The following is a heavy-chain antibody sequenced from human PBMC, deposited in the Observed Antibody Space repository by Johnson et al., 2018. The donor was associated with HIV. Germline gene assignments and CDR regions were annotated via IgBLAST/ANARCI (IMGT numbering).Heavy chain of an antibody. CDR3: TTVTKFPYSSGWDYDAFDI. CDR1: GFTFSNAW. J-gene: IGHJ3*02. Sequence: DVQVVESRGVLVQPGGSLRLSCAASGFTFSNAWMSWVRQAPGKGLEWVGRIKSKTDGGTTDYAAPVNGRFTISRDDSKNTLYLQMNSLKTEDTAVYYCTTVTKFPYSSGWDYDAFDIWGQGTMVTVSS. CDR2: IKSKTDGGTT. V-gene: IGHV3-15*01. D-gene: IGHD6-19*01.